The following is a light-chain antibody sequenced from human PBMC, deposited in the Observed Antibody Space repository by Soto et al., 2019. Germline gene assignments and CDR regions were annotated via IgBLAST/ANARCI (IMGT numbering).Light chain of an antibody. J-gene: IGLJ1*01. CDR3: SSYAGSSNV. Sequence: QSALTQPPSASGSPGQSVTISCTGTSSDVGGYNYVSWYQQEPGKAPKLMIYEVSKRPSGVPARFSGSKSGNTASLTVSGLQAEDEADYYCSSYAGSSNVFGTGTRSPS. V-gene: IGLV2-8*01. CDR1: SSDVGGYNY. CDR2: EVS.